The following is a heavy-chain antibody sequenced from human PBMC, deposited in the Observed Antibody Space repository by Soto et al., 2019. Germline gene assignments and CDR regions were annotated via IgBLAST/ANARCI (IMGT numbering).Heavy chain of an antibody. CDR3: ATHGAN. CDR1: GVSVSNWSYY. J-gene: IGHJ4*01. Sequence: SETMALACTACGVSVSNWSYYWGWTQRPPGKGLDWIGPIYYSGITYYTPSLKSRFTISVATSHNPFSLKLTSVTPSNSASNYLATHGANWGQGTLLTVSS. D-gene: IGHD3-10*01. V-gene: IGHV4-39*01. CDR2: IYYSGIT.